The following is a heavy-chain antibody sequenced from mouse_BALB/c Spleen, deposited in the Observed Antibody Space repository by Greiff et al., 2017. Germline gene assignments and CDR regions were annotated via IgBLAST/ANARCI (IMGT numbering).Heavy chain of an antibody. CDR1: GYTFTSYW. J-gene: IGHJ2*01. V-gene: IGHV1-7*01. D-gene: IGHD2-4*01. CDR3: ARLITTPFDY. CDR2: INPSTGYT. Sequence: VQLQQSGAELAKPGASVKMSCKASGYTFTSYWMHWVKQRPGQGLEWIGYINPSTGYTEYNQKFKDKATLTADKSSSTAYMQLSSLTSEDSAVYYCARLITTPFDYWGQGTTLTVSS.